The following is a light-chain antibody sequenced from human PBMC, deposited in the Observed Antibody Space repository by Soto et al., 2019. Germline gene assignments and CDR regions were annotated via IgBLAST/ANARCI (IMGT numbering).Light chain of an antibody. V-gene: IGKV1-5*03. Sequence: DMQMTQSPSTLSASVGDRVTITCRASQNIKTWLAWYQQKPGKAPKLLIYKASTLESGVPSRFSGSGSGTEFTLTISSLQPDDFATYYCQQHSSYSLFTFGPGTKVDIK. CDR2: KAS. CDR1: QNIKTW. J-gene: IGKJ3*01. CDR3: QQHSSYSLFT.